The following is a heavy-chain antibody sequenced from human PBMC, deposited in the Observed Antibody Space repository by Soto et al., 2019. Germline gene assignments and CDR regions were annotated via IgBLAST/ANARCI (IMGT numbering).Heavy chain of an antibody. J-gene: IGHJ4*02. D-gene: IGHD1-26*01. Sequence: TSETLSLTCAVSGGSISIYYWSWIRQPPGKGLEWIGYIYYSGSTNYNPSLKSRVTISVDKSKNQFSLKLSSVTAADTAVYYCARVEMSFPDYWGQGNLVTVSS. CDR2: IYYSGST. CDR1: GGSISIYY. CDR3: ARVEMSFPDY. V-gene: IGHV4-59*12.